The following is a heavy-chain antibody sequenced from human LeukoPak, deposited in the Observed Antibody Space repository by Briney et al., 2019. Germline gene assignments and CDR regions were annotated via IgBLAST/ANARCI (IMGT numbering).Heavy chain of an antibody. CDR2: IITIFGTA. CDR1: GGTFSSYA. D-gene: IGHD1-26*01. Sequence: SVKVSCKASGGTFSSYAISWVRQAPGQGLEWMGGIITIFGTANYAQKFQGRVTITADESTSTAYMELSSLRSEDTAVYYCASGPGTPKGIDYWGRGTLVTVSS. CDR3: ASGPGTPKGIDY. J-gene: IGHJ4*02. V-gene: IGHV1-69*13.